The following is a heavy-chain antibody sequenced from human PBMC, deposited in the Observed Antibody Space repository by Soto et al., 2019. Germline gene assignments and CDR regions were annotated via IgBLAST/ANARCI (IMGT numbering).Heavy chain of an antibody. CDR3: ARDAQGYSSGWPFDY. CDR2: INPSGGST. V-gene: IGHV1-46*01. Sequence: ASVKVSCKASGYTFTSYYMHWVRQAPGQGLEWMGIINPSGGSTSYAQKFQGRVTMTRDTSTSTVYMELSSLRSEDTAVYYCARDAQGYSSGWPFDYWGQGTLVTVSS. CDR1: GYTFTSYY. D-gene: IGHD6-19*01. J-gene: IGHJ4*02.